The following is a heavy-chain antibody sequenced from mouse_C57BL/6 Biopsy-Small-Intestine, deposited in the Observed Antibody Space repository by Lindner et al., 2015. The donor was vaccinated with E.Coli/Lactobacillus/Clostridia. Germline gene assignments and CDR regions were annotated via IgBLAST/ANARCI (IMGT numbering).Heavy chain of an antibody. CDR3: ARDGSYPFAY. D-gene: IGHD1-1*02. CDR2: ISPYSGDS. V-gene: IGHV1S137*01. Sequence: VQLQESGAELVRPGVSVKISCKGSGYTFTDYAMHWVMQSRAKSLEWIGIISPYSGDSSYNQKFKGKATMTVDKSSSTAYMELARLTSEDSAVYYCARDGSYPFAYWGQGTLVTVSA. J-gene: IGHJ3*01. CDR1: GYTFTDYA.